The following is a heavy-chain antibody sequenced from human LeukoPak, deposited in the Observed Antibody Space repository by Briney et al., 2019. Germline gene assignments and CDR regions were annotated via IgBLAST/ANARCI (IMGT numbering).Heavy chain of an antibody. V-gene: IGHV1-18*01. D-gene: IGHD3-10*01. CDR1: GYTFTSYG. Sequence: ASVKVSCKASGYTFTSYGISWVRQAPGRGLEWMGWISAYNGNTNYAQKLQGRVTMTTDTSTSTAYMELRSLRSDDTAVYYCARDRYVWFGGLFQIRTYYYYGMDVWGQGTTVTVSS. J-gene: IGHJ6*02. CDR3: ARDRYVWFGGLFQIRTYYYYGMDV. CDR2: ISAYNGNT.